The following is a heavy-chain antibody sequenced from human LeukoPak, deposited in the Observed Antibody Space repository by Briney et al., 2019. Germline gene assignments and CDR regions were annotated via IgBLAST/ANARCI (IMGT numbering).Heavy chain of an antibody. V-gene: IGHV1-8*01. CDR2: MNPNSGNT. J-gene: IGHJ4*02. Sequence: GASVKVSCKASGYTFTSYDINWVRQATGQGLEWVGWMNPNSGNTGYAQKFQGRVTMTRNTSISTAYMELSSLRSEDTAVYYCARGRMGSSSWYWFDYWGQGTLVTVSS. CDR1: GYTFTSYD. D-gene: IGHD6-13*01. CDR3: ARGRMGSSSWYWFDY.